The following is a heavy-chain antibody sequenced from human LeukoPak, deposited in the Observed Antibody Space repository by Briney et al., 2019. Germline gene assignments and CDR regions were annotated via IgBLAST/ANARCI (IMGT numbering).Heavy chain of an antibody. V-gene: IGHV1-46*01. CDR1: GGTFTSYY. Sequence: ASVKVSCKASGGTFTSYYMHWVRQAPGQGLEWMGIINPSGGSTSYAQKFQGRVTMTRDTSTSTVYMELSSLRSEDTAVYYCARGWRPYYDSSGYLHAFDIWGQGTMVTVSS. D-gene: IGHD3-22*01. J-gene: IGHJ3*02. CDR2: INPSGGST. CDR3: ARGWRPYYDSSGYLHAFDI.